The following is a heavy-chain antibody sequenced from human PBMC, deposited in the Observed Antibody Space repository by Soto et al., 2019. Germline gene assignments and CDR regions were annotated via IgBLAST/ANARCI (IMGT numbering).Heavy chain of an antibody. CDR3: ARDRNWKGYYGMDV. CDR2: IYYSGST. Sequence: PSETLSLTCTVSGGSISSGGYYWSWIRQHPGKGLEWIGYIYYSGSTYYNPSLKSRVTISVDRSKNQFSLKLSSVTAADTAVYYCARDRNWKGYYGMDVWGQGTTVTVSS. CDR1: GGSISSGGYY. J-gene: IGHJ6*02. D-gene: IGHD1-1*01. V-gene: IGHV4-31*03.